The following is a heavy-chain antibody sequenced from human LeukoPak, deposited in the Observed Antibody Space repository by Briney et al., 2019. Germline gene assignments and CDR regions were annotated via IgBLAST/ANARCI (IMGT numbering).Heavy chain of an antibody. Sequence: SGPTLVNPTQTLTLTCTFSGFSLSTSGVGVGWIRHPPGKALEWLALIYWNDDKRYSPSLKSRLTITKDTSKNQVVLTMTNMDPVDTATYYCAHRSITIFGVVIVDYWGQGTLVTVSS. D-gene: IGHD3-3*01. CDR1: GFSLSTSGVG. V-gene: IGHV2-5*01. CDR3: AHRSITIFGVVIVDY. J-gene: IGHJ4*02. CDR2: IYWNDDK.